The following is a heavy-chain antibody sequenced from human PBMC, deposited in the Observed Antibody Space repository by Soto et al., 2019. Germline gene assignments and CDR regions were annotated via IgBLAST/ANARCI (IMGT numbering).Heavy chain of an antibody. J-gene: IGHJ6*02. D-gene: IGHD3-3*01. CDR1: GYTFTSYD. V-gene: IGHV1-8*01. Sequence: VASVKVSCKASGYTFTSYDINWVRQATGQGLEWMGWMNPNSGNTGYAQKFQGRVTMTRNTSISTAYMELSSLRSEDTAVYYCARATLLEWLFHPPYYYYGMDVWGQGTTVTVSS. CDR3: ARATLLEWLFHPPYYYYGMDV. CDR2: MNPNSGNT.